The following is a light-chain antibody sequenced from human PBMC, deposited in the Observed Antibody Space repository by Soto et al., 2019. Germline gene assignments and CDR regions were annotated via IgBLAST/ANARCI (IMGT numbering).Light chain of an antibody. CDR3: HQRQSWPRT. J-gene: IGKJ1*01. Sequence: EIVLTQAPGTLSLSPGERPNLSCRPSQSVSNNYLAWYQQKPGQAPRPLIYGASNRATGIPDRFSGSGSGTDFTLTISRLEPEDFALYYCHQRQSWPRTFGQGTKVDIK. V-gene: IGKV3-20*01. CDR1: QSVSNNY. CDR2: GAS.